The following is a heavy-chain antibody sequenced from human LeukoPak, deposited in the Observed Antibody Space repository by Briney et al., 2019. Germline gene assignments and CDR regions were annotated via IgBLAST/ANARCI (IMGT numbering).Heavy chain of an antibody. D-gene: IGHD4-17*01. CDR3: VKGGASDGDYEFDY. V-gene: IGHV3-23*01. CDR1: GFTFSSYA. J-gene: IGHJ4*02. CDR2: ISRSGGST. Sequence: PGGSLRLSCAASGFTFSSYAMSWVRQAPGKGLEWVSAISRSGGSTYYADSVRGRFSISRDNSKNTLYLQMNSLRTEDTAVYYCVKGGASDGDYEFDYWSQGTLVTVSS.